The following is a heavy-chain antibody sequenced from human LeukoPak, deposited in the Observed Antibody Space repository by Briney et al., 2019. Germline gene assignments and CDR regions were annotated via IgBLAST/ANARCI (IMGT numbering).Heavy chain of an antibody. V-gene: IGHV3-23*01. CDR2: ISGSGGST. Sequence: ETGGSLRLSCAASGFTFSSYGMSWVRQAPGKGLEWVSAISGSGGSTYYADSVKGRFTISRDNSKNTLYLQMNSLRAEDTAVYYCAKDEEYDSSGYYDYWGQGTLVTVSS. D-gene: IGHD3-22*01. J-gene: IGHJ4*02. CDR1: GFTFSSYG. CDR3: AKDEEYDSSGYYDY.